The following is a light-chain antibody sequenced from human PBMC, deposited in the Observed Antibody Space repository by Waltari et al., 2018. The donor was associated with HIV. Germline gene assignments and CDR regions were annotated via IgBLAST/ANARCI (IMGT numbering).Light chain of an antibody. J-gene: IGLJ3*02. CDR1: ALPKQF. Sequence: SFELTQPPSVSVSPGQTARITCSGDALPKQFAYWYQKKPGQAPVLIIYQDTERPAGIPERFSGSSSGTRVTLTVSGVQAEDEADYYCQSADSSGTWVFGGGTKLTVL. CDR3: QSADSSGTWV. V-gene: IGLV3-25*03. CDR2: QDT.